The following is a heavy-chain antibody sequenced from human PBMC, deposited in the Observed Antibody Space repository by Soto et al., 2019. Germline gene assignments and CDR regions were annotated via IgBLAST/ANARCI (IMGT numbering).Heavy chain of an antibody. CDR3: ARGGALSTSWYWGDGLDS. V-gene: IGHV1-69*06. CDR2: IIPVFGTP. Sequence: SVKVSCKASGHSFSSRAITWVRQAPGQGLEWMGGIIPVFGTPSYAQKFQGRVTISADKSTNTSYLELRSLRSEDTAVYYCARGGALSTSWYWGDGLDSWGQGTQVTVSS. J-gene: IGHJ4*02. CDR1: GHSFSSRA. D-gene: IGHD6-13*01.